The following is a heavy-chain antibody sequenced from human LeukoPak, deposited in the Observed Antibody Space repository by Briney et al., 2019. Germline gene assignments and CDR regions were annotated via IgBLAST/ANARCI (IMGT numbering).Heavy chain of an antibody. CDR3: ANDQKEVALYYFEH. D-gene: IGHD5-12*01. CDR1: GFTFSNCG. V-gene: IGHV3-30*18. CDR2: ISYDGSNK. Sequence: PGGSLRLSCAASGFTFSNCGMHWVRQAPGKGLEWVAVISYDGSNKYYADSVKGRFTISRDNSKNTLYLQMNSLRVEDTAVYYCANDQKEVALYYFEHWGQGTLVTVSS. J-gene: IGHJ4*02.